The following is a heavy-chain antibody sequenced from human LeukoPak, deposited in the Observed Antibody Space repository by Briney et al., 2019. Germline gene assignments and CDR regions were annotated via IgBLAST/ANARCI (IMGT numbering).Heavy chain of an antibody. V-gene: IGHV1-3*01. Sequence: ASVKVSCKASGYTFTSYAMHWVRQAPGQRLEWMGWINAGNGNTKYSQKFQGRVTITRDTSASTAYMELGSLRSEDTAVYYCARDLGDGARGVNGGYFDYWGQGTLVTVSS. CDR1: GYTFTSYA. J-gene: IGHJ4*02. CDR3: ARDLGDGARGVNGGYFDY. CDR2: INAGNGNT. D-gene: IGHD3-10*01.